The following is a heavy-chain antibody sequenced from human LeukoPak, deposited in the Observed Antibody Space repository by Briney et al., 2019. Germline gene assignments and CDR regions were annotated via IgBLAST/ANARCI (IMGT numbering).Heavy chain of an antibody. D-gene: IGHD2-2*01. CDR3: ARENIVVVPAAVPYYGMDV. J-gene: IGHJ6*02. CDR1: GFTFSSYS. V-gene: IGHV3-21*01. Sequence: GGSLRLSCAASGFTFSSYSMNWVRQAPGRGLEWVSSISSSSSYIYYADSVKGRFTISRDNAKNSLYLQMNSLRAEDTAVYYCARENIVVVPAAVPYYGMDVWGQGTTVTVSS. CDR2: ISSSSSYI.